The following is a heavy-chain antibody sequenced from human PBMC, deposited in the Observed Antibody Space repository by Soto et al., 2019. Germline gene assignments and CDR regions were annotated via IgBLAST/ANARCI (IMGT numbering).Heavy chain of an antibody. Sequence: SPRLSCAALALTWSTYPMTLVRQCLGTGLEYVAGISGNGGSTHYANSVKGRFTISRDNSKSTLYLQMGSLRAEDMAVYYCARDYCPGGVCYTIFDYWGQGTLVTVSS. V-gene: IGHV3-64*01. J-gene: IGHJ4*02. CDR1: ALTWSTYP. D-gene: IGHD2-8*02. CDR2: ISGNGGST. CDR3: ARDYCPGGVCYTIFDY.